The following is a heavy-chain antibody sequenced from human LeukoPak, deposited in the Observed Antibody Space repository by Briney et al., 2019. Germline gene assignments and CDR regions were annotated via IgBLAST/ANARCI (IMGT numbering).Heavy chain of an antibody. J-gene: IGHJ6*02. CDR2: IDWDDDK. D-gene: IGHD3-22*01. V-gene: IGHV2-70*01. CDR3: ARISQYYYDSSRYFPYYYGIDV. CDR1: GFSLGTGGVC. Sequence: ESGPTLVHPPQTLTLTCTFSGFSLGTGGVCVSWIRQPPVKALEWLALIDWDDDKYYSTSLKTRLTISKDTSKNQVVLTMTNIDPVDTATYYCARISQYYYDSSRYFPYYYGIDVWGQPTTVTVSS.